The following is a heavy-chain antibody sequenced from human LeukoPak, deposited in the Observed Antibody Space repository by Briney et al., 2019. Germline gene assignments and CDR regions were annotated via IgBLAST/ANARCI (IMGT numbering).Heavy chain of an antibody. CDR2: IYWDDDK. J-gene: IGHJ4*02. Sequence: SGPTLVKPTQTLTLTCTFSGFSLSTRGVGVGWIRHPPRKALECLALIYWDDDKRYSPSLKSRLTITKDTSKNQVVLTMTNMDPVDTATYYCAHSLPRGYFDYWGQGTLVTVSS. CDR1: GFSLSTRGVG. D-gene: IGHD1-26*01. CDR3: AHSLPRGYFDY. V-gene: IGHV2-5*02.